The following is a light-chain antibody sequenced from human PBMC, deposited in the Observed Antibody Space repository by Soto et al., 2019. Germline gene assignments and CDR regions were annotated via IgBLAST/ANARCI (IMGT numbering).Light chain of an antibody. J-gene: IGKJ4*01. V-gene: IGKV3-11*01. Sequence: EIVLTQSPATLSLSPGERATLSCRASQSVSSYLAWYQQKPGQAPRLLIYDASNRATGIPARFSGSGSGTEFTLTISSLEPEDFAVYYCQQRSNSPLTFCGGTKVEIK. CDR1: QSVSSY. CDR2: DAS. CDR3: QQRSNSPLT.